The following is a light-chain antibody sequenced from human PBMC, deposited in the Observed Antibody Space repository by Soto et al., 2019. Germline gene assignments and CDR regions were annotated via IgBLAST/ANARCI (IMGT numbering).Light chain of an antibody. V-gene: IGKV3-15*01. CDR2: GAS. Sequence: EVVMSQSPATLSVSPGERVTLSCRASQSVRSNLAWYQQKPGQSPRLLIYGASTRATGIPARFSGSGSGTEFTLTISSLQSEDFAVYYCQQYYNGPPITFGQGTRLEI. J-gene: IGKJ5*01. CDR1: QSVRSN. CDR3: QQYYNGPPIT.